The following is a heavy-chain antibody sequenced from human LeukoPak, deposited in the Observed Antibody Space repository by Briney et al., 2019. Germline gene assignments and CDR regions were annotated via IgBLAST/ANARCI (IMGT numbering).Heavy chain of an antibody. Sequence: SETLSLTCTVSGGSISSSGFYWGWIRQPPGKGLEWIGSIYYSGSTYYNPSLKSRVTISVDTSKNQFSLRLSSVTAADTAMYYCARLMLYYDFWSGYGQFDYWGQGTLVTVSS. CDR3: ARLMLYYDFWSGYGQFDY. D-gene: IGHD3-3*01. V-gene: IGHV4-39*01. CDR1: GGSISSSGFY. CDR2: IYYSGST. J-gene: IGHJ4*02.